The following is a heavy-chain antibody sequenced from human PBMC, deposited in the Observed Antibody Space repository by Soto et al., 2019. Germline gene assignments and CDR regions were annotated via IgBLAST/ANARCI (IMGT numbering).Heavy chain of an antibody. Sequence: SETRSLTCAVDGGSFSAYYWTWIRQPPGRGLEWIGEIDHSGSTNYNPSLESRVSMSIDTAKKRLSLNVSAVPAADTAVYYCVRGLRYSGMDVRGQGNTV. CDR3: VRGLRYSGMDV. D-gene: IGHD2-15*01. CDR1: GGSFSAYY. V-gene: IGHV4-34*01. CDR2: IDHSGST. J-gene: IGHJ6*02.